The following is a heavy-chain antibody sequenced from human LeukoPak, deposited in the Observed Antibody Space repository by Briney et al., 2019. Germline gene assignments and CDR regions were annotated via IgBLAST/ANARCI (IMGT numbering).Heavy chain of an antibody. Sequence: SETLSLTCTVSGGSISSSSYYWGWIRQPPGTGLEWIGSIYYSGSTYYNPSLKSRVTISVDTSKNQFSLKLSSVTAADTAVYYCARGGKREPDAFDIWGQGTMVTVSS. J-gene: IGHJ3*02. V-gene: IGHV4-39*07. CDR1: GGSISSSSYY. CDR2: IYYSGST. D-gene: IGHD4-23*01. CDR3: ARGGKREPDAFDI.